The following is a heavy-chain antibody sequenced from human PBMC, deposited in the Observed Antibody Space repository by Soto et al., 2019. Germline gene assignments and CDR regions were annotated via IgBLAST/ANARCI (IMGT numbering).Heavy chain of an antibody. J-gene: IGHJ4*02. CDR3: ANVPPDSSGYYYWAGY. CDR1: GFTFSSYA. Sequence: EVQLLESGGGLVQPGGSLRLSCAASGFTFSSYAMSWVRQAPGKGLEWVSAISGSGGSTYYADSVKGRFTISRDNSKNTLYLQMNSLRAEDTAVYYCANVPPDSSGYYYWAGYWGQGTLVTVSS. V-gene: IGHV3-23*01. CDR2: ISGSGGST. D-gene: IGHD3-22*01.